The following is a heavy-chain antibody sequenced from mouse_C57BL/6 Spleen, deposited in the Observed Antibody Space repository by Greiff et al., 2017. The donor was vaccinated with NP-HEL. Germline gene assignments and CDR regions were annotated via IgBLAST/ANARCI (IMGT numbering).Heavy chain of an antibody. D-gene: IGHD5-1*01. V-gene: IGHV1-81*01. J-gene: IGHJ4*01. CDR1: GYTFTSYG. CDR2: IYPRSGNN. Sequence: VQLQQSGAELARPGASVKLSCKASGYTFTSYGISWVKQRTGQGLEWIGEIYPRSGNNYYNEKFKGKATRTADKSSSTAYMELRSLTSEDSAVYFCARVEGTCYAMDYWGQGTSVTVSS. CDR3: ARVEGTCYAMDY.